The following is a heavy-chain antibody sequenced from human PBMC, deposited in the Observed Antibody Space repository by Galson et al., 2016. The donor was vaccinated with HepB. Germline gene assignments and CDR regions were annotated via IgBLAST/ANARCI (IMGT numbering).Heavy chain of an antibody. CDR1: GGSLGANY. CDR2: IRPNGAT. CDR3: ARGADSGYDLGDF. D-gene: IGHD5-12*01. Sequence: SETLSLTCGVLGGSLGANYWSWIRQAPGKGLEWIGEIRPNGATNYNPSLKSRITMSLDASKNEFTLNLASVTAADTAVYYCARGADSGYDLGDFWGQGTLVTVSS. V-gene: IGHV4-34*01. J-gene: IGHJ4*02.